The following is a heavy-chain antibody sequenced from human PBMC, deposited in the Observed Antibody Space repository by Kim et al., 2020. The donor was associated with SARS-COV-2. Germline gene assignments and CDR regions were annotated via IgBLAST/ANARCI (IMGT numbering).Heavy chain of an antibody. CDR1: GFTFSSYS. CDR2: ISSSSSTI. D-gene: IGHD2-2*01. J-gene: IGHJ5*02. Sequence: GGSLRLSCAASGFTFSSYSMNWVRQAPGKGLEWVSYISSSSSTIYYADSVKGRFTISRDNAKNSLYLQMNSLRDEDTAVYYCASSGYCSSTSCYAGNVVFDPWGQGTLVTVSS. V-gene: IGHV3-48*02. CDR3: ASSGYCSSTSCYAGNVVFDP.